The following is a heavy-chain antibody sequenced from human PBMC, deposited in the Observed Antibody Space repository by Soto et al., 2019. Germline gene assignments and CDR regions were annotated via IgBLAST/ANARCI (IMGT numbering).Heavy chain of an antibody. CDR1: GGSISSGGYF. Sequence: SETLSLTCAVSGGSISSGGYFWSWIRQPPGKGLEWIGYIYHSGSTYYNPSLMSRVSISVDTSKNQFSLKLSSVTAADTAVYYCARLNGYCVSTKCHGYDGMDVWGRGTTVTGSS. CDR2: IYHSGST. J-gene: IGHJ6*02. V-gene: IGHV4-30-2*01. D-gene: IGHD2-2*03. CDR3: ARLNGYCVSTKCHGYDGMDV.